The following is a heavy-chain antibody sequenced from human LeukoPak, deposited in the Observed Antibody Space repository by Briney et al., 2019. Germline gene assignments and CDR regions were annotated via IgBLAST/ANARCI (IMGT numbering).Heavy chain of an antibody. Sequence: PSETLSLTCTVSGGSVSSGSYYWSWIRQPPGKGLEWIGYIYYSGSTNYNPSLKSRVTISVDTSKNQFSLKLSSVTAADTAVYYCAIEIGPMVRGVMGADYYFDYWGQGTLVTVSS. CDR1: GGSVSSGSYY. J-gene: IGHJ4*02. CDR3: AIEIGPMVRGVMGADYYFDY. D-gene: IGHD3-10*01. CDR2: IYYSGST. V-gene: IGHV4-61*01.